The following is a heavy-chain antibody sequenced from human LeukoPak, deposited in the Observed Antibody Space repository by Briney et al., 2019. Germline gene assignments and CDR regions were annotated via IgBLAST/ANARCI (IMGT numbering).Heavy chain of an antibody. V-gene: IGHV1-2*02. Sequence: ASVKVSCKASGYTFTVYYIHWVRQAQGQGLEWMGWINPNSGGTSYAQKFQGRVSMTRDTSISKVYMELSRLRSDDTAVYYCARDGGWYQMVYWFDPWGQGTLVTVSS. CDR3: ARDGGWYQMVYWFDP. D-gene: IGHD2-2*01. CDR1: GYTFTVYY. CDR2: INPNSGGT. J-gene: IGHJ5*02.